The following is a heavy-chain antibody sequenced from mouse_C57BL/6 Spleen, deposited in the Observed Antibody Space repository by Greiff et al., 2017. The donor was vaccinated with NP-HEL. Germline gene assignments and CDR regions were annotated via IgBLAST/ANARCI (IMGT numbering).Heavy chain of an antibody. J-gene: IGHJ1*03. CDR2: IDPNSGGT. CDR3: ARSGCATVVATDWYFDV. V-gene: IGHV1-72*01. CDR1: GYTFTSYW. D-gene: IGHD1-1*01. Sequence: VQLQQSGAELVKPGASVKLSCKASGYTFTSYWMHWVKQRPGRGLEWIGRIDPNSGGTKYNEKFKSKATLTVDKPSSTAYMQLSSLTSEDSAVYYCARSGCATVVATDWYFDVWGTGTTVTVSS.